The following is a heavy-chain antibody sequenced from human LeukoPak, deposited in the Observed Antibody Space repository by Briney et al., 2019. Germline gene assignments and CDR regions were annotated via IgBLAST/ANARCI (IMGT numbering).Heavy chain of an antibody. Sequence: GGSLRLSCAASGFTFDDYGMSWVRQAPGKGLEWVSGINWNGGSTGYADSVKGRFTISRDNAKNSLYLQMNSLRAEDTALYYCARDPGYSYGEYFDYWGQGTLVTVSS. J-gene: IGHJ4*02. D-gene: IGHD5-18*01. CDR3: ARDPGYSYGEYFDY. CDR2: INWNGGST. V-gene: IGHV3-20*04. CDR1: GFTFDDYG.